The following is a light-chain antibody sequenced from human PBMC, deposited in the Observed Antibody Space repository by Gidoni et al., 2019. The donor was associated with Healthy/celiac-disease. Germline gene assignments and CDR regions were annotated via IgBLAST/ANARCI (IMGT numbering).Light chain of an antibody. CDR2: EVS. V-gene: IGLV2-14*01. Sequence: QSALTQPASVSGSPGPSITISCTGTSSDVGGHNYVSWYQQHPGKAPKLMIYEVSNRPSGVPSRFSGSKSGNTASLTISGLQTEDEADYYCSSYSTTSPWVFGGGTKLTVL. J-gene: IGLJ3*02. CDR1: SSDVGGHNY. CDR3: SSYSTTSPWV.